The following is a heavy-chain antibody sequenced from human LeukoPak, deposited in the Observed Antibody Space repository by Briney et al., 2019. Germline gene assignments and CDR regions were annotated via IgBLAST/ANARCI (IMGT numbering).Heavy chain of an antibody. Sequence: PSQTLSLTCTVSGGSISNGDYYWSWIRQPPGKGLEWIGYIYYSGSTYYNPSLKSRVTISVDTSKNQFSLKLSSVTAADTAVYYCARGSSSSGWFDPWGQGTLVTVSS. CDR2: IYYSGST. CDR3: ARGSSSSGWFDP. D-gene: IGHD6-6*01. CDR1: GGSISNGDYY. V-gene: IGHV4-30-4*01. J-gene: IGHJ5*02.